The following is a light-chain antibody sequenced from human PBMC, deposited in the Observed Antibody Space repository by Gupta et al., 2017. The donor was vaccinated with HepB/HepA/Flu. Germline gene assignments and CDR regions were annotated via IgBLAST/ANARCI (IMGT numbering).Light chain of an antibody. J-gene: IGKJ4*01. CDR1: QSGWYSPDNHEY. V-gene: IGKV4-1*01. CDR3: HQENTSPFT. CDR2: WAS. Sequence: DIVMTQSPHSLAVSLGERATISCKSSQSGWYSPDNHEYLAWYQQKPGQPPKLLIYWASTRDHGVPDRFRNSGSGSDFTLSISSRQAENVVVYSCHQENTSPFTFGRGTKVETK.